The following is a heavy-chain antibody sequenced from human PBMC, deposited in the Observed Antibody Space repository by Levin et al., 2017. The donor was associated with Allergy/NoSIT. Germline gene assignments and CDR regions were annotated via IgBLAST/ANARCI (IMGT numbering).Heavy chain of an antibody. CDR3: ARDPGYRSSWDGPDF. CDR2: INPSGGSS. Sequence: GGSLRLSCKASRYTFTTYFMHWVRQAPGQGLEWMGIINPSGGSSSYTQKFQGRVTMTRDTSTSTVYMEMSSLTSEDTAVYDCARDPGYRSSWDGPDFWGQGTLVTVSS. V-gene: IGHV1-46*01. J-gene: IGHJ4*02. CDR1: RYTFTTYF. D-gene: IGHD6-13*01.